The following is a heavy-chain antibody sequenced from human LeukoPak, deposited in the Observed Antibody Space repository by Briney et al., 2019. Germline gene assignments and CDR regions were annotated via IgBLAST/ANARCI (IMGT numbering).Heavy chain of an antibody. V-gene: IGHV3-23*01. CDR3: VRYSIVATDIGAFDY. D-gene: IGHD5-12*01. Sequence: GGSLRLSCAASGFTFSNYGMNWVRQAPGKGLEWVSGITGSGGNTYYADSVKGRFTISRDNSKNTMYLQMNSLRAEDTAVYYCVRYSIVATDIGAFDYWGQGTLVTVSS. CDR2: ITGSGGNT. J-gene: IGHJ4*02. CDR1: GFTFSNYG.